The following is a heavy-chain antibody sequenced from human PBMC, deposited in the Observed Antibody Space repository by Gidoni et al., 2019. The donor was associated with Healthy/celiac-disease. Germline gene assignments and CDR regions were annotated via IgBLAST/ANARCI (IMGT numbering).Heavy chain of an antibody. Sequence: QVQLQQWGAGLLNPSATLSLTCAVDGGSFSGYYGSWIRQPPGKGREWIGEIKHSGSTNYNQSLKSRVTISVDTSKNQFSLKLSSVTAADTAVYYCARGHNYYYGSGSYFDYWGQGTLVTVSS. D-gene: IGHD3-10*01. CDR1: GGSFSGYY. V-gene: IGHV4-34*01. J-gene: IGHJ4*02. CDR3: ARGHNYYYGSGSYFDY. CDR2: IKHSGST.